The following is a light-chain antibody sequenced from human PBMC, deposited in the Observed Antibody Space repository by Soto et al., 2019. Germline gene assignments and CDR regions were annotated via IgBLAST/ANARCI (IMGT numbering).Light chain of an antibody. CDR3: SSYTRSSTLEV. Sequence: QSVLTQPASVSGSPGQSIAISCTGTSSDVGGYNYVSWYQQHPGKAPKLMIYDVSNRPSGVSNRFSGSKSGNTASLTISGLQAEDEADYYCSSYTRSSTLEVLGTGTKVTVL. V-gene: IGLV2-14*01. CDR2: DVS. J-gene: IGLJ1*01. CDR1: SSDVGGYNY.